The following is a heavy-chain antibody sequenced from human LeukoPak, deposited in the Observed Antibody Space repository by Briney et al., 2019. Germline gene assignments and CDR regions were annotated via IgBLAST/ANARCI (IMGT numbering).Heavy chain of an antibody. CDR1: GLTFSDFY. CDR3: ATGSSYYLN. D-gene: IGHD3-22*01. CDR2: ISSSGTTI. J-gene: IGHJ4*02. V-gene: IGHV3-11*01. Sequence: GGPLRLSCAASGLTFSDFYMSWLRQAPGKGLEWVSYISSSGTTISFADSVKGRFTISRDNAKNSLYLQMNSLRAEDTAVYYCATGSSYYLNWGQGTLVTVSS.